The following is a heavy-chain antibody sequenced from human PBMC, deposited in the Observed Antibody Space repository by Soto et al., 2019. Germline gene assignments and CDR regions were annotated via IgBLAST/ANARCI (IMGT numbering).Heavy chain of an antibody. CDR2: IYYSGNP. CDR1: GDSISSNY. CDR3: ARLPHYGDPKAGF. V-gene: IGHV4-59*08. Sequence: PSETLSLTCTVSGDSISSNYWSWIRQPPGKGLEWIGYIYYSGNPTYNPSFKSRVTTSVDTSRKQFSLKLSSVTAADTAVYYCARLPHYGDPKAGFWGQGTLVTVSS. D-gene: IGHD4-17*01. J-gene: IGHJ4*02.